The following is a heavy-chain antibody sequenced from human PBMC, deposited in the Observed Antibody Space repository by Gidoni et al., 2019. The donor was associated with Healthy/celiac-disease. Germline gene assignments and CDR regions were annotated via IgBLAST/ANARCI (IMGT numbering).Heavy chain of an antibody. D-gene: IGHD4-17*01. V-gene: IGHV3-9*01. CDR3: AKDAAPDGDYLYWYFDL. CDR1: GFSFDDYA. Sequence: VESGGGLVQPGRSLRLSCTASGFSFDDYAMHWVRQAPGKGLEWVSGMSWNSGSIGYADSVKGRFTISRDNAKNSLYLQMNRLRAEDTALYYCAKDAAPDGDYLYWYFDLWGRGTLVTVSS. J-gene: IGHJ2*01. CDR2: MSWNSGSI.